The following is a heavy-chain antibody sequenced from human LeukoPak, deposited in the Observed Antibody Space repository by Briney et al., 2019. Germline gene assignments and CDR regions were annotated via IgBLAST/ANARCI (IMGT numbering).Heavy chain of an antibody. CDR2: IYTSGST. CDR1: GGSISSYY. CDR3: ARDPSWSVEGY. J-gene: IGHJ4*02. D-gene: IGHD6-13*01. V-gene: IGHV4-4*07. Sequence: SETLSLXCTVSGGSISSYYWSWIRRPAGKGLEWIGRIYTSGSTNYNPSLKSRVTMSVDTSKNQFSLKLSSVTAADTAVYYCARDPSWSVEGYWGQGTLVTVSS.